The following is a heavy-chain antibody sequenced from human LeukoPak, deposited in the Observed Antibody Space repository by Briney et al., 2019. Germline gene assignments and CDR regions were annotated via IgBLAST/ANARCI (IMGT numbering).Heavy chain of an antibody. D-gene: IGHD3-10*01. CDR1: GYTFTSYY. CDR3: ARDLGYGSGSYQFDY. CDR2: INPSGGST. Sequence: GASVKVSCKASGYTFTSYYMHWVRQAPGQGLEWMGIINPSGGSTSYAQKFQGRVTMTGDTSTSTVYMELSSLRSEDTAVYYCARDLGYGSGSYQFDYWGQGTLVTVSS. J-gene: IGHJ4*02. V-gene: IGHV1-46*01.